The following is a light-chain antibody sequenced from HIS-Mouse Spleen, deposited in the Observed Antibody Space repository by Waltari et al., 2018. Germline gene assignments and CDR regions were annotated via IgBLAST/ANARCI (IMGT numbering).Light chain of an antibody. CDR2: WAS. CDR3: QQYYSTPYT. CDR1: QSVLYISNNKNY. V-gene: IGKV4-1*01. Sequence: DIVTTQSPDSPAVSLGETATINRKSSQSVLYISNNKNYLAWYQQKPGQPPKLLIYWASTRECGVPDRFSGSGSGTDFTLTISSLQAEDVAVYYCQQYYSTPYTFGQGTKLEIK. J-gene: IGKJ2*01.